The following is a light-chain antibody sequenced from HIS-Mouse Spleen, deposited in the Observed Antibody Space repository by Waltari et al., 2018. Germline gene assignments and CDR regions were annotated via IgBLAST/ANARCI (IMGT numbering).Light chain of an antibody. V-gene: IGLV2-11*01. Sequence: QSALTQPRSVSGSPGQSVTISCTGTSSDVGGYNYVSWYQQPPGKAPKLMFYDVSKRPSGVPDRFSGSKSGNTASLTISGLQAEDEADYYCCSYAGSYRVFGTGTKVTVL. J-gene: IGLJ1*01. CDR2: DVS. CDR3: CSYAGSYRV. CDR1: SSDVGGYNY.